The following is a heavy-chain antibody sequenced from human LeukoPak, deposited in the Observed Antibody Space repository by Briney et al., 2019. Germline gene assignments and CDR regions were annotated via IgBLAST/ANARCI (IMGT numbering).Heavy chain of an antibody. CDR2: ISYDGSNK. J-gene: IGHJ4*02. CDR3: ARDGGYSSGWLNYYFDY. V-gene: IGHV3-30*12. D-gene: IGHD6-19*01. Sequence: GGSLRLSCVASGFKFSDYGMHWVRQAPGKGLEWVAVISYDGSNKYYADSVKGRFTISRDNSKNTLYLQMNSLRAEDTAVYYCARDGGYSSGWLNYYFDYWGQGTLVTVSS. CDR1: GFKFSDYG.